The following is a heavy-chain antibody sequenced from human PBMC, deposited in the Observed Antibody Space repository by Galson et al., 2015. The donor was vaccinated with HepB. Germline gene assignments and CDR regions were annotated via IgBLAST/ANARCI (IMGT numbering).Heavy chain of an antibody. V-gene: IGHV1-69*10. J-gene: IGHJ6*02. CDR1: GGSFSSFA. Sequence: SVKVSCKASGGSFSSFAISWVRQAPGQGLEWMGGIMPVFAIVNYAQKFQDRVTITADTSTRTTTAYMELSSLPSDDTAVYYCARGMGDGNNLVRYYYYGLDVWGQGTTVTVSS. CDR3: ARGMGDGNNLVRYYYYGLDV. D-gene: IGHD5-24*01. CDR2: IMPVFAIV.